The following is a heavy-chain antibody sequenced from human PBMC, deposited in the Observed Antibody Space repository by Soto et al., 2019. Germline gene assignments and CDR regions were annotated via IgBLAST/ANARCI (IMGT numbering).Heavy chain of an antibody. Sequence: ASVKVSCKASGGTFSSYANSWVRQAPGQGLEWMGGIIPIFGTANYAQKFQGRVTITADESTSTAYMELSSLRSEDTAVYYCARNPIIEYSSSSGAFDIWGQGTMVTVSS. D-gene: IGHD6-6*01. J-gene: IGHJ3*02. CDR3: ARNPIIEYSSSSGAFDI. CDR2: IIPIFGTA. V-gene: IGHV1-69*13. CDR1: GGTFSSYA.